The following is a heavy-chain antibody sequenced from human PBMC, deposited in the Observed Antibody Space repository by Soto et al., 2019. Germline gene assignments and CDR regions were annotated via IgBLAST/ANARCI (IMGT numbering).Heavy chain of an antibody. CDR3: AKDKSAWAFFDF. Sequence: VQLLESGGGLEQPGGSLRLSCATFGFTFKTYAMTWVRQAPGKRLEWVAVISGSGGTIYYADSVKGRFTISRDNSKDTVFLQMTSLRADDTALYYCAKDKSAWAFFDFWGQGTQVTVS. D-gene: IGHD3-3*02. CDR1: GFTFKTYA. J-gene: IGHJ4*02. CDR2: ISGSGGTI. V-gene: IGHV3-23*01.